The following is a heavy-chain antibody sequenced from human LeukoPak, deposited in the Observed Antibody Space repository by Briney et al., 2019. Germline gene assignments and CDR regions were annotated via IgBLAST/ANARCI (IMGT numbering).Heavy chain of an antibody. CDR2: IIPIFGTA. V-gene: IGHV1-69*13. CDR3: ARTSREMTTSTGYFDY. D-gene: IGHD5-24*01. Sequence: SVKVSCKASGYTFTSYDINWVRQATGQGLEWMGGIIPIFGTANYAQKFQGRVTITADESTSTAYMGLSSLRSEDTAVYYCARTSREMTTSTGYFDYWGQGTLVTVSS. CDR1: GYTFTSYD. J-gene: IGHJ4*02.